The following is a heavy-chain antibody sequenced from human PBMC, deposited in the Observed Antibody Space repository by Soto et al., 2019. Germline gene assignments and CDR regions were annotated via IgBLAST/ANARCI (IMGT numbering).Heavy chain of an antibody. CDR1: GYTFTSYG. V-gene: IGHV1-18*01. J-gene: IGHJ3*02. CDR3: ARDNPVRHSPNIVVVVAGSNDAFDI. CDR2: ISAYNGNT. Sequence: ASVKVSCKASGYTFTSYGISWVRQAPGQGLEWMGWISAYNGNTNYAQKLQGRVTMTTDTSTSTAYMGLRSLRSDDTAVYYCARDNPVRHSPNIVVVVAGSNDAFDIWGQGTMVTVSS. D-gene: IGHD2-15*01.